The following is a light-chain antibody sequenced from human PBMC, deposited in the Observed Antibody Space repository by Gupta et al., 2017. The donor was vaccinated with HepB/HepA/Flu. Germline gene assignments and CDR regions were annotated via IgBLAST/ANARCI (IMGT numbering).Light chain of an antibody. CDR2: DVR. J-gene: IGLJ3*02. V-gene: IGLV2-14*01. CDR3: SSYTSSSTPEV. Sequence: SALTPPASVSGSPGQSFTISCTGTSSDVGGYIYGAWYQQHPGKAPKLMIYDVRNRPSGVSMRFSGSNSGNTASLTISGLQAEDEADYYCSSYTSSSTPEVFGGGTKLTVL. CDR1: SSDVGGYIY.